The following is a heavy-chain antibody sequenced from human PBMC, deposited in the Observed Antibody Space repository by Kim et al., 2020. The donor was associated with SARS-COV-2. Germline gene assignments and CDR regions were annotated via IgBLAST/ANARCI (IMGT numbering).Heavy chain of an antibody. Sequence: SETLSLTCAVYGGSFSGYYWSWIRQPPGKGLEWIGEINHSGSTNYNPSLKSRVTISVDTSKNQFSLKLSSVTAADTAVYYCARLGPRIMVRGVITKRRPYFDYWGQGTLVTVSS. D-gene: IGHD3-10*01. CDR2: INHSGST. CDR3: ARLGPRIMVRGVITKRRPYFDY. V-gene: IGHV4-34*01. J-gene: IGHJ4*02. CDR1: GGSFSGYY.